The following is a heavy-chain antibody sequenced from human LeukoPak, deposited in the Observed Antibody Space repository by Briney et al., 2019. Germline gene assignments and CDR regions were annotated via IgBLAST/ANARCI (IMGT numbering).Heavy chain of an antibody. Sequence: ASVKVSCKASGYTFTGYYMHWVRQAPGQGLEWMGWINPNSGGTNYAQKFQGRVTMTRDTSISTAYMELSRLRSDDTAVYYCARDVVVVPAAIYAFDIWGQGTMVTVSS. CDR2: INPNSGGT. D-gene: IGHD2-2*02. CDR1: GYTFTGYY. J-gene: IGHJ3*02. CDR3: ARDVVVVPAAIYAFDI. V-gene: IGHV1-2*02.